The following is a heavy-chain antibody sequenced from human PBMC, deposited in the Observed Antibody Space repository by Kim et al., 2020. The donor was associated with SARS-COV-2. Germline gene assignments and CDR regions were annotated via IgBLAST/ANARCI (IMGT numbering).Heavy chain of an antibody. V-gene: IGHV4-34*01. Sequence: RGDTNYNPTLKSRVTISIDTSKKQFSLKMTSVTAADTAVYYCAKGITIFEAWGQGTLVTVSS. D-gene: IGHD3-3*01. CDR3: AKGITIFEA. J-gene: IGHJ5*02. CDR2: RGDT.